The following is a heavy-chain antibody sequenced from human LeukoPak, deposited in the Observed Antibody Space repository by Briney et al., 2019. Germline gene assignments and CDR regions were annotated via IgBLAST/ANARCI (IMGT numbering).Heavy chain of an antibody. CDR1: GFTFGDYL. J-gene: IGHJ4*02. V-gene: IGHV3-49*03. D-gene: IGHD6-19*01. CDR2: ISGGTT. CDR3: SRGSGWLSVY. Sequence: GGSLRLSRTASGFTFGDYLMSWFRQAPGKGLEWIGFISGGTTEYAASVKGRFTISRDDSTSIAYLQMNSLTTEDTAVYYCSRGSGWLSVYWGQGTLVTVSS.